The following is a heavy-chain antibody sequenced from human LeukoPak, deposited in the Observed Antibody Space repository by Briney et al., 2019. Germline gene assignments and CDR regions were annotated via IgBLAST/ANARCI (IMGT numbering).Heavy chain of an antibody. CDR2: ISWNSGSI. CDR3: ALAGYYYDSSGTSEYFQH. Sequence: GGSLRLSCAASGFTLDDYAMHWVRQAPGKGLEWVSGISWNSGSIGYADSVKGRFSISRDNAKNSLYLQMNSLRAEDTALYYCALAGYYYDSSGTSEYFQHWGQGTLVTVSS. V-gene: IGHV3-9*01. CDR1: GFTLDDYA. D-gene: IGHD3-22*01. J-gene: IGHJ1*01.